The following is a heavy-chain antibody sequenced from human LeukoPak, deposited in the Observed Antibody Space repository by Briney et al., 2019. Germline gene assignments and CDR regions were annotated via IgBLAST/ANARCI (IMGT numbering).Heavy chain of an antibody. CDR1: GGSFSGYY. D-gene: IGHD2-15*01. J-gene: IGHJ4*02. CDR2: INHSGST. CDR3: ARGAATPGLFDY. Sequence: PETLSLTCAVYGGSFSGYYWSWIRQPPGKGLEWIGEINHSGSTNYNPSLKSRVTISVDTSKNQFSLKLSSVTAADTAVYYCARGAATPGLFDYWGQGTLVTVSS. V-gene: IGHV4-34*01.